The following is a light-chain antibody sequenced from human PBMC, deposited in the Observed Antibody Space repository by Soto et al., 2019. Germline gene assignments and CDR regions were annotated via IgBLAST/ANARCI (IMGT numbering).Light chain of an antibody. Sequence: QAVVTQEPSMTVSPGGTVTLTCGSSTGAVTSGHYSYWFQQKPGQAPRTLIYETNNQHSWTPARFSGSLLGGKAALTLSGALPEDEAEYYCLLSYRSLVVFGGGTKLTVL. V-gene: IGLV7-46*01. CDR3: LLSYRSLVV. J-gene: IGLJ2*01. CDR2: ETN. CDR1: TGAVTSGHY.